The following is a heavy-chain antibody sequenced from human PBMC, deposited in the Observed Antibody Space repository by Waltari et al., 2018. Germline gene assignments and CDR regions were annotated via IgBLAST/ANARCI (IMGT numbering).Heavy chain of an antibody. CDR3: AREALGGTKAFDM. CDR1: GYTFTAYY. V-gene: IGHV1-2*02. Sequence: QIQIMQSGAEVKKPGASVKVSCQASGYTFTAYYIHWARQAPGQGLEWMGWINPSAGGADCAQSFQGRVTVTRDTSISTVYMELSGLTSDDTAVYYCAREALGGTKAFDMWGQGTMVTVSS. CDR2: INPSAGGA. D-gene: IGHD1-7*01. J-gene: IGHJ3*02.